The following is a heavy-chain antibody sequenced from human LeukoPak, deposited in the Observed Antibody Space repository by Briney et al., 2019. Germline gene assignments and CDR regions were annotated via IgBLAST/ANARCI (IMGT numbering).Heavy chain of an antibody. CDR1: GYTLTELS. CDR3: ATAGGLDYLLLDY. V-gene: IGHV1-24*01. Sequence: ASVKASCKVSGYTLTELSMHWVRQAPGKGLEWMGGFDPEDGETIYAQKFQGRVTMTEDTSTDTAYMELSSLRSEDTAVYYCATAGGLDYLLLDYWGQGTLVTVSS. CDR2: FDPEDGET. D-gene: IGHD4-11*01. J-gene: IGHJ4*02.